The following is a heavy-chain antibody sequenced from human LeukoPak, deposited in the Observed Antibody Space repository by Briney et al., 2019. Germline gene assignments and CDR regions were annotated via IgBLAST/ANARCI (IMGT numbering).Heavy chain of an antibody. Sequence: GGSLRLSCAASGFTFSSYSMNWVRQAPGKGLEWVSSISSSSSYIYYADSVKGRFTISRDNAKNSPYLQMNSLRAEDTAVYYCARGKGYYDSSGYYPFDYWGQGTLVTVSS. CDR3: ARGKGYYDSSGYYPFDY. V-gene: IGHV3-21*01. D-gene: IGHD3-22*01. CDR2: ISSSSSYI. J-gene: IGHJ4*02. CDR1: GFTFSSYS.